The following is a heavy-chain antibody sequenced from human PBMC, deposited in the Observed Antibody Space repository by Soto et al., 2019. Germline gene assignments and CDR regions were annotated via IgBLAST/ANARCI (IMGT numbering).Heavy chain of an antibody. CDR2: IYYSGST. Sequence: QLQLQESGPGLVKPSETLSLTCTVSGGAISSSSYYWGWIRQPPGKGLEWIGSIYYSGSTYYNPSLKSRVTISVDTSKNQFSLKLSSVTAADTAVYYCAPVWFGESQHWGQGTLVTVSS. CDR3: APVWFGESQH. J-gene: IGHJ1*01. D-gene: IGHD3-10*01. CDR1: GGAISSSSYY. V-gene: IGHV4-39*01.